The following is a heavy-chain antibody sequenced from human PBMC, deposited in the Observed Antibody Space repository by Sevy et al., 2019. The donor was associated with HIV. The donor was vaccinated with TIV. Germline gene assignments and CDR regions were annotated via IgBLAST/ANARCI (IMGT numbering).Heavy chain of an antibody. D-gene: IGHD2-15*01. CDR1: GFTVSSNY. Sequence: GGSLRLSCAASGFTVSSNYMSWVRQAPGKGLEWVSVIYNDGSTDYTDSVKGRFTISRDTSKNTLYLQMNSLRAEDTAVYYCATNGYCSGGTCYSRAHYYGMDVWCQGTTVTVSS. CDR2: IYNDGST. J-gene: IGHJ6*02. V-gene: IGHV3-53*01. CDR3: ATNGYCSGGTCYSRAHYYGMDV.